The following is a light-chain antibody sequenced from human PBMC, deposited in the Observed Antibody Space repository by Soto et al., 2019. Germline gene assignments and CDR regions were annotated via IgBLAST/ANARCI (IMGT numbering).Light chain of an antibody. Sequence: DSVLTQSPSTLSLSPGQRATLPCRASQSVSSYLAWYQQIYGQAPRLLIFGVSRRATGVPERFSGSGYGTDYNLTINRLEPEDFAVYYCQQYGSLPLTFGGGTKVDIK. CDR3: QQYGSLPLT. CDR1: QSVSSY. J-gene: IGKJ4*01. CDR2: GVS. V-gene: IGKV3-20*01.